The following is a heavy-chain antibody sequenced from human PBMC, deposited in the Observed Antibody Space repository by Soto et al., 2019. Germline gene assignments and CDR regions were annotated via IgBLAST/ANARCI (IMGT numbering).Heavy chain of an antibody. CDR1: GFTVSSKY. CDR3: ARDDVLCDGGRCYGIPLAV. Sequence: GGSLRLSCAASGFTVSSKYMTWVRQAPGKGLEWVSLIQSGGTTYYADSVKGRFTISRDTSENTLHLQMDSLRVEDTAVYYCARDDVLCDGGRCYGIPLAVWGKGTTVTVSS. J-gene: IGHJ6*04. D-gene: IGHD2-15*01. CDR2: IQSGGTT. V-gene: IGHV3-66*01.